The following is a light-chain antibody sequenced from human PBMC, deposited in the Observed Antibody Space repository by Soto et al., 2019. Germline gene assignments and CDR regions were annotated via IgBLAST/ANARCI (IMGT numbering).Light chain of an antibody. CDR3: QQYNNWPPWT. CDR2: GAS. J-gene: IGKJ1*01. Sequence: EVVMTQSPATLSVSPGERATLSCRAGQSVRSNLAWYQQKPGQAPRLLIYGASTRATGIPARFSGSVSGTEFTLTISSLQSEDFAVYYCQQYNNWPPWTFGQGTKVEIK. V-gene: IGKV3-15*01. CDR1: QSVRSN.